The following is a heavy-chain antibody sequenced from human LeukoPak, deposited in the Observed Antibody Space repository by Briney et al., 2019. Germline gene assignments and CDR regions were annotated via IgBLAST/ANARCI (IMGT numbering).Heavy chain of an antibody. CDR3: ARVVVAATLGARFDY. Sequence: SETLSLTCAVYGGSFSGYYWSWIRQPPGKGLEWIGEINHSGSTNYNPSLKSRVTISVDTSKNQFSLKPSSVTAADTAVYYCARVVVAATLGARFDYWGQGTLVTVSS. D-gene: IGHD2-15*01. V-gene: IGHV4-34*01. J-gene: IGHJ4*02. CDR1: GGSFSGYY. CDR2: INHSGST.